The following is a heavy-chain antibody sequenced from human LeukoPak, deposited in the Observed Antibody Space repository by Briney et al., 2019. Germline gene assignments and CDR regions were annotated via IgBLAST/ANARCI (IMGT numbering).Heavy chain of an antibody. CDR2: INPYNGNT. Sequence: ASVKVSCKASGYSFTSYGITWVRQAPGQGLEWMGWINPYNGNTNYAQNLQGRVTMTRDTSINTAYLDLSRLRSDDTAVYYCAIMGDTFDIWGQGTKVTVSS. CDR1: GYSFTSYG. J-gene: IGHJ3*02. D-gene: IGHD2-8*01. V-gene: IGHV1-18*01. CDR3: AIMGDTFDI.